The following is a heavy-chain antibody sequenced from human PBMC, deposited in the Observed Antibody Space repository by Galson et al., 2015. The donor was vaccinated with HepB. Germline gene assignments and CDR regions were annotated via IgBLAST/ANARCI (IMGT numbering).Heavy chain of an antibody. CDR3: TIQAGNSDALDF. J-gene: IGHJ3*01. V-gene: IGHV3-15*01. CDR2: IKSKTDGGTT. D-gene: IGHD4-23*01. Sequence: SLRLSCAASGFTFSKAWMIWVRQAPGKGLEWVGRIKSKTDGGTTDYAATVKDRFTISRDDSQNTLYLQMSSLKIEDTGVYYCTIQAGNSDALDFWGQGTLVAVSS. CDR1: GFTFSKAW.